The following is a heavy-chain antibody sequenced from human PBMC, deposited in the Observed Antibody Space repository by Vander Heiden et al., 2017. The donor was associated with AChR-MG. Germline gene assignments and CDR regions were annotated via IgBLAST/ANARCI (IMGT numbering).Heavy chain of an antibody. CDR3: ARRHNSGWEGFDP. V-gene: IGHV3-74*01. CDR2: INSDGSST. J-gene: IGHJ5*02. D-gene: IGHD5-12*01. CDR1: GFTFSSYW. Sequence: EVQLVESGGGLVQPGGSLRLSCAASGFTFSSYWMHWVRQAPGKGLVWVSRINSDGSSTSYADSVKGRFTISRDNAKSTLYLQMNSLRAEDTAVYYGARRHNSGWEGFDPWGQGTRSPSPQ.